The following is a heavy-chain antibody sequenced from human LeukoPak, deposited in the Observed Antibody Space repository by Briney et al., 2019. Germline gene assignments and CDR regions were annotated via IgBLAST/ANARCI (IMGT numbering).Heavy chain of an antibody. V-gene: IGHV1-2*02. CDR3: ARADPYDSSGFEL. CDR2: INPNSGGT. J-gene: IGHJ5*02. D-gene: IGHD3-22*01. CDR1: GYTFTGYY. Sequence: VKVSCKASGYTFTGYYMHWVRQAPGQGLEWMGWINPNSGGTNYAQKFQGRVTMTRDTSISTAYMELSRLRSDDTAVYYCARADPYDSSGFELWGQGTLVTVSS.